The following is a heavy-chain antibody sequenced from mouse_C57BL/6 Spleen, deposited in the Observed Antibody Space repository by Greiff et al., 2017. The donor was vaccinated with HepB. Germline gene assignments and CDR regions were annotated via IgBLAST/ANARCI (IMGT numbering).Heavy chain of an antibody. D-gene: IGHD1-1*01. J-gene: IGHJ2*01. CDR2: IWSGGST. V-gene: IGHV2-4*01. CDR3: AKNKFITTVVAPYFDY. CDR1: GFSLTSYG. Sequence: QVQLKESGPGLVQPSQSLSITCTVSGFSLTSYGVHWVRQPPGKGLEWLGVIWSGGSTDYNAAFISRLSISKDNSKSQVFFKMNSLQADDTAIYYCAKNKFITTVVAPYFDYWGQGTTLTVSS.